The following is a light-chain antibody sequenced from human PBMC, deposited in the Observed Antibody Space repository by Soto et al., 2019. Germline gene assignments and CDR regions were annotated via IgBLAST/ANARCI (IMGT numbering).Light chain of an antibody. Sequence: EIVLTQSPVTLSLSPGERATLSCRASQSVSSSLIWYQQKPGQAPRLLIYDASNMATGIPARFSGGGSGTDFILTISSLEPEDFAVYYCQQRSTWPRTFGGGTKVEIK. CDR3: QQRSTWPRT. CDR2: DAS. V-gene: IGKV3-11*01. CDR1: QSVSSS. J-gene: IGKJ4*01.